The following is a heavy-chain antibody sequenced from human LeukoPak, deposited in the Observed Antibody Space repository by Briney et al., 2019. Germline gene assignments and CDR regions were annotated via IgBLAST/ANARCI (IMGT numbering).Heavy chain of an antibody. CDR3: VKARVPGELSC. Sequence: GGSLRLSCAVSGFTFSCCEMNWPRQAPGKGLEWLSYISNSGSSKYYADSVRGRFTISRDNAKNSLYLQMNSLRAEDTAVYYCVKARVPGELSCCGQGTLVTVSS. CDR2: ISNSGSSK. CDR1: GFTFSCCE. D-gene: IGHD3-16*02. V-gene: IGHV3-48*03. J-gene: IGHJ4*02.